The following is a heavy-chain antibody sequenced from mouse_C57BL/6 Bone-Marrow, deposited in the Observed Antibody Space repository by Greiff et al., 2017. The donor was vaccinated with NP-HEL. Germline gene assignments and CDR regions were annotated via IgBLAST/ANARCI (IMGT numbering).Heavy chain of an antibody. J-gene: IGHJ4*01. CDR3: AGDYYYGSGYAMDY. Sequence: VQLQESGPGLVKPSQSLLLTCSITGFPITSGYYWIWIRQSPGKPLEWMGYITHSGETFYNPSLQSPISITRETSKNQFFLQLNSVTTEDTAMYYCAGDYYYGSGYAMDYWGQGTSVTVSS. D-gene: IGHD1-1*01. CDR2: ITHSGET. CDR1: GFPITSGYY. V-gene: IGHV12-3*01.